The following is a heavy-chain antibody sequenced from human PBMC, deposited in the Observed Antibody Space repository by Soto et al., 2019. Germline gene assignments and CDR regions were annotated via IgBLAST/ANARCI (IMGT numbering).Heavy chain of an antibody. V-gene: IGHV3-33*01. J-gene: IGHJ4*02. D-gene: IGHD2-21*01. CDR2: IWYDGSEK. CDR1: GFTFSSYG. CDR3: ARGGYYPDY. Sequence: ESGGGVVQPGRSLRLSCAASGFTFSSYGMHWVRQAPGKGLEWVAVIWYDGSEKYYADSVKGRFSISRDNAENSLFLQMNSLGAEDTATYYCARGGYYPDYWGQGALVTVSS.